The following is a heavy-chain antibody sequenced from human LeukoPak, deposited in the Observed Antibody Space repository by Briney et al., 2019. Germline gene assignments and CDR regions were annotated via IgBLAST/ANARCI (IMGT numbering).Heavy chain of an antibody. CDR3: ARDRPQTKRILGATTNYYYYYYMDV. J-gene: IGHJ6*03. CDR2: INPNSGGT. Sequence: ASVKVSCKASGYTFTGYYMHWVRQAPGQGLEWMGWINPNSGGTNYAQKFQGRVTMTRDTSISTAYMELSRLRSDDTAVYYCARDRPQTKRILGATTNYYYYYYMDVWAKGPRSPSP. V-gene: IGHV1-2*02. D-gene: IGHD1-26*01. CDR1: GYTFTGYY.